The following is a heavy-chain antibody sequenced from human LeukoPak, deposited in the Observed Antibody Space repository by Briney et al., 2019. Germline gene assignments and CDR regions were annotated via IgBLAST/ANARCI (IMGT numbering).Heavy chain of an antibody. V-gene: IGHV4-59*01. J-gene: IGHJ5*02. D-gene: IGHD3-10*01. CDR1: GGSINTYY. CDR3: ARSRSASGSSHWFDP. Sequence: SETLSLTCTVSGGSINTYYWSWIRQPPGKGLEWIGYTFYSGSTNYNPSLKSRVTISVDTSNNQFSLKLNSVIAADTAVYYCARSRSASGSSHWFDPWGQGTLVTVSS. CDR2: TFYSGST.